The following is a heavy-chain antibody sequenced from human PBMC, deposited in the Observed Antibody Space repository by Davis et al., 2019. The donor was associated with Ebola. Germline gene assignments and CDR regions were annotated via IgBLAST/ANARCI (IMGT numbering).Heavy chain of an antibody. CDR1: GFTFSSYS. V-gene: IGHV3-7*03. CDR3: ARAKRMGATDFDY. D-gene: IGHD1-26*01. CDR2: IRPDGSEE. J-gene: IGHJ4*02. Sequence: GESLKISCAASGFTFSSYSMNWVRQAPGKGLEWVANIRPDGSEEQYVDSLKGRFTISRDNAQNSLFLQMNSLRTEDTAFYYCARAKRMGATDFDYWGQGTLVTVSS.